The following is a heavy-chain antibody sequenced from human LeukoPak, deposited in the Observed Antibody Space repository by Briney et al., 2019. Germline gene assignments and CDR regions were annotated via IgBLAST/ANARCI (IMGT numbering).Heavy chain of an antibody. CDR2: ISSNGGST. CDR3: ARFTDCGGDCSPADAFDI. CDR1: GFTFSSYA. J-gene: IGHJ3*02. V-gene: IGHV3-64*01. D-gene: IGHD2-21*01. Sequence: GGSLRLSCAASGFTFSSYAMHWVRQAPGKGLEYVSAISSNGGSTYYANSVKGRFTISRDNSKNTLYLQMGSLRAEDMAVYYCARFTDCGGDCSPADAFDIWGQGTMVTVSS.